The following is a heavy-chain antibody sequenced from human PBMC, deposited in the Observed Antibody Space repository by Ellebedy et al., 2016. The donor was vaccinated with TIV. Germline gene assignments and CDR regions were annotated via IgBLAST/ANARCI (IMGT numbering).Heavy chain of an antibody. D-gene: IGHD6-13*01. CDR1: GFTFGGYA. V-gene: IGHV3-49*04. CDR2: IRSKAYGGTT. Sequence: GESLKISXTASGFTFGGYAMSWVSQAPGKGLEWVSFIRSKAYGGTTEYAASVKGRFTISRDDSKSIAYLQMNSLKAEDTAVYYCTRDLTTLAAAGTGIYYYTMDVWGQGTTVTVSS. J-gene: IGHJ6*02. CDR3: TRDLTTLAAAGTGIYYYTMDV.